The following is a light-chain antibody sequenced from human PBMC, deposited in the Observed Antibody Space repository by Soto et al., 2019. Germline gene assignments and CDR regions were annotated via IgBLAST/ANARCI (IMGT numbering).Light chain of an antibody. CDR2: RND. CDR1: SSNIGSKY. V-gene: IGLV1-47*01. J-gene: IGLJ3*02. CDR3: AAWDGSLSGWV. Sequence: QSVLTQPPSASGTPGQRVTISCSGSSSNIGSKYVYWYQQLPGTAPKLLIYRNDQRPSGVPDRFSGSKSGTSASLDISGLRSEDEADYYCAAWDGSLSGWVFGGGTKLTVL.